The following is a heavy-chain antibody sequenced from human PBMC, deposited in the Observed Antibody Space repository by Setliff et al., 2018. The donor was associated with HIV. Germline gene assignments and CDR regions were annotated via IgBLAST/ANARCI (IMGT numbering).Heavy chain of an antibody. CDR3: ARQPLYNDYDWRSYYFDY. Sequence: SETLSLTCAVYGESFSGYYWNWIRQPPGKGLEWIGEINHRGSTNYNPSLKSRVTMSVDTSKNQFSLKLNSVTAADTAVYYCARQPLYNDYDWRSYYFDYWGQGSLVTVSS. CDR1: GESFSGYY. CDR2: INHRGST. V-gene: IGHV4-34*01. J-gene: IGHJ4*02. D-gene: IGHD5-12*01.